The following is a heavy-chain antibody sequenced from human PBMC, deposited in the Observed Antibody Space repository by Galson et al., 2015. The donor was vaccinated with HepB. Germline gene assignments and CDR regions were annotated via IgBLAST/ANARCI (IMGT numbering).Heavy chain of an antibody. CDR1: GFTLSDYW. CDR2: ITDTGSDK. V-gene: IGHV3-7*01. J-gene: IGHJ6*02. Sequence: SLRLSCAASGFTLSDYWMAWVRQAPGKGLEWVASITDTGSDKYYVDSVKGRVAISRDSAKNSLYLQMNSLRAEDTAVYYCAGFHVVWGQGTTVTVSS. CDR3: AGFHVV.